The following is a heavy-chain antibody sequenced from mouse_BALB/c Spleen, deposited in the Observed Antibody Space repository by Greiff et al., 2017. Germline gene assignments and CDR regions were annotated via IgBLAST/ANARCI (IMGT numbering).Heavy chain of an antibody. V-gene: IGHV1S56*01. J-gene: IGHJ2*01. CDR1: GYTFTSYY. D-gene: IGHD1-1*01. CDR3: ARPKSPYYYGSSYFDY. CDR2: IYPGDGST. Sequence: QVQLQQSGPELVKPGASVKMSCKASGYTFTSYYIHWVKQRPGQGLEWIGWIYPGDGSTKYNEKFKGKTTLTADKSSSTAYMLLSSLTSEDSAIYFCARPKSPYYYGSSYFDYWGQGTTLTVSS.